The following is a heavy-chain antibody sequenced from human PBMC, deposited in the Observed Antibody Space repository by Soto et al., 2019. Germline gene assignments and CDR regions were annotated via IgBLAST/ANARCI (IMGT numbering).Heavy chain of an antibody. CDR1: GFTFSSYA. Sequence: EVQLLESGGVLVQPGGSLRLSCAASGFTFSSYAMNWVRQAPGKGLEWVSAISGSGGSTYYADSVKGRFTISRDNSKNTLYLQMNSLRAEDTAVYYCAKLAVEYGDPNYYWGQGTLVTVSS. CDR3: AKLAVEYGDPNYY. J-gene: IGHJ4*02. CDR2: ISGSGGST. V-gene: IGHV3-23*01. D-gene: IGHD4-17*01.